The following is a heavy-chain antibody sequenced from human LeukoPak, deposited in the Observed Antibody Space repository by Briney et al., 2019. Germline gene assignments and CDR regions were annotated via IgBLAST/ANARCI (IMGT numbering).Heavy chain of an antibody. V-gene: IGHV4-39*07. J-gene: IGHJ4*02. CDR2: INHSGST. CDR1: GGSISSSSYY. Sequence: KPSETLSLTCTVSGGSISSSSYYWSWIRQPPGKGLEWIGEINHSGSTNYNPSLKSRVTISVDTSKNQFSLKLSSVTAADTAVYYCARGSRGVRTPFLDYWGQGTLVTVSS. D-gene: IGHD3-10*01. CDR3: ARGSRGVRTPFLDY.